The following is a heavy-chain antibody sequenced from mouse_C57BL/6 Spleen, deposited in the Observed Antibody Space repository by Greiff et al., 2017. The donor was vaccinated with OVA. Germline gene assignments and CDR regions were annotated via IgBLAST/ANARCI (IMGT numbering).Heavy chain of an antibody. CDR2: IYPGDGDT. CDR1: GYAFSSSW. CDR3: ARTYGSYDYAMDY. D-gene: IGHD1-1*01. J-gene: IGHJ4*01. V-gene: IGHV1-82*01. Sequence: QVQLQQSGPELVKPGASVTISCKASGYAFSSSWMNWVKQRPGKGLEWIGRIYPGDGDTNYNGKFKGKATLTADKYSSIAYLHLSSLTSEDSAVYFCARTYGSYDYAMDYWGQGTSVTVSS.